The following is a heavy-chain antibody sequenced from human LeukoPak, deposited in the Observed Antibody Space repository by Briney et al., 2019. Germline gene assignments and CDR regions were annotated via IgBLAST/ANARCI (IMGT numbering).Heavy chain of an antibody. Sequence: PGGSLRLSCAASGFTFSSYAMSWVRQAPGKGLEWVSGISGSDGSTNYADSVKGRFTISRENPKNTLYLQMNSLRAEDTAVYYCARGDYGGNCWGQGTLVTVSS. J-gene: IGHJ4*02. V-gene: IGHV3-23*01. D-gene: IGHD4-23*01. CDR2: ISGSDGST. CDR3: ARGDYGGNC. CDR1: GFTFSSYA.